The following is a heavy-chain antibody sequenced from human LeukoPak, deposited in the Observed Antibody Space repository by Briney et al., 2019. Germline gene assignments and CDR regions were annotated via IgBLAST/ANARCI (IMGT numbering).Heavy chain of an antibody. V-gene: IGHV4-59*08. CDR1: GGSISSYY. J-gene: IGHJ4*02. CDR2: IYYSGSI. D-gene: IGHD1-1*01. CDR3: ATSPGTGFTHFFDY. Sequence: SETLSLTCTVSGGSISSYYWSWIRQPPGKGLEWIGYIYYSGSINYNPSLKSRVTISVDTSKNQFSLKLSSVTAADTAVYYCATSPGTGFTHFFDYWGQGTLVTVSS.